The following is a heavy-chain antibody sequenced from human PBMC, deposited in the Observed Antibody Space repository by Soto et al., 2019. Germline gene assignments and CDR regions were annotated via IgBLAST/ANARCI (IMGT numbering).Heavy chain of an antibody. D-gene: IGHD5-18*01. V-gene: IGHV1-24*01. CDR3: ATDRGYSYISLAFDI. Sequence: GASVKVSCTVSGYTLTELSMHWVRQAPGKGLEWMGGFDPEDGETIYAQKFQGRVTMTEDTSTDTAYMELSSLRSEDTAVYYCATDRGYSYISLAFDIWGQGTMVTVSS. CDR2: FDPEDGET. CDR1: GYTLTELS. J-gene: IGHJ3*02.